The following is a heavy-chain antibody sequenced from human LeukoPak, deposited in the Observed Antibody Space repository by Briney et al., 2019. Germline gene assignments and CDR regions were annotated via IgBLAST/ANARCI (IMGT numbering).Heavy chain of an antibody. D-gene: IGHD3-9*01. CDR3: ARGEQLRYFDSSLDYYYYYGMDV. V-gene: IGHV1-69*06. CDR2: IIPIFGTA. J-gene: IGHJ6*04. CDR1: GGTFSNYA. Sequence: ASVKVSCKASGGTFSNYAISWVRQAPGQGLEWMGGIIPIFGTANYAQKFQGRVTITADKSTSTAYMELSSLRSGDTAVYYCARGEQLRYFDSSLDYYYYYGMDVWGKGTTVTVSS.